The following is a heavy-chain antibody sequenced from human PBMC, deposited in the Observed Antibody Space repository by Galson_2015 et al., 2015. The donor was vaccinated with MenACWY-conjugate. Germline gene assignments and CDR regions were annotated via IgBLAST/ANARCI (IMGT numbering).Heavy chain of an antibody. CDR1: GFTFSNYA. CDR2: IRGSGGNT. J-gene: IGHJ3*02. Sequence: SLRLSCAASGFTFSNYAMSWVRQAPGKGLEWVSAIRGSGGNTYYADSVKGRFTISRDNSKNTLYLQMNNLRVEDTAVYYCAKEHILTGYAPGTHAFDIWGQGTMVTVSS. CDR3: AKEHILTGYAPGTHAFDI. D-gene: IGHD3-9*01. V-gene: IGHV3-23*01.